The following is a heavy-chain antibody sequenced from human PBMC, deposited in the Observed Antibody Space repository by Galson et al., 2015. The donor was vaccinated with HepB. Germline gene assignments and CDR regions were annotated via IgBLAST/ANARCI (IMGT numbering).Heavy chain of an antibody. Sequence: SVKVSCKASGGTFSSYAISRVRQAPGQGLEWMGGIIPIFGIANYAQKFQGRVTITAVESTSTAYMELSSLRSEDTAVYYCARDLAGKEATGSYYFDYWGQGTLVTVSS. CDR2: IIPIFGIA. D-gene: IGHD6-19*01. CDR3: ARDLAGKEATGSYYFDY. V-gene: IGHV1-69*13. CDR1: GGTFSSYA. J-gene: IGHJ4*02.